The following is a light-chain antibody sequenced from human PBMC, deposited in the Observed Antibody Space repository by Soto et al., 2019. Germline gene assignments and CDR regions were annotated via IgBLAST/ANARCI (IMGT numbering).Light chain of an antibody. J-gene: IGLJ2*01. V-gene: IGLV1-40*01. CDR3: QSYDSSLSGYV. Sequence: QSVLTQPPSVSGAPGQRVTISCTGSSFNIGAGYDVHWYQHLPGTAPKLLIYVNNNRPSGVPDRFSGSKSGTSASLAITGLQAEDEADYYCQSYDSSLSGYVFGGGTKLTVL. CDR2: VNN. CDR1: SFNIGAGYD.